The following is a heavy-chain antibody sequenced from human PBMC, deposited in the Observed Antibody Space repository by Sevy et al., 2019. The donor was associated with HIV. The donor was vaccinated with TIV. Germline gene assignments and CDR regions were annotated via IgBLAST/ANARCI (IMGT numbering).Heavy chain of an antibody. CDR1: GGSINSDH. CDR3: ARRNDFDI. J-gene: IGHJ3*02. V-gene: IGHV4-59*08. CDR2: VYYTGGT. Sequence: SETLSLTCTVSGGSINSDHWNWIRQPPGKGLEWIGYVYYTGGTNYNPSLKNPVTISVDRTQNQFSLKLTSVTAADTAVYYCARRNDFDIWGQGTMVTVSS.